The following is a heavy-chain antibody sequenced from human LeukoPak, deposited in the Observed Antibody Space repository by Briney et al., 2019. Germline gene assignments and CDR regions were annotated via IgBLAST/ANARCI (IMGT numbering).Heavy chain of an antibody. CDR2: ISSGATTI. CDR1: GFSVNNYE. Sequence: GGSLRLSCAASGFSVNNYEMNSVRQAPGKGLEWVSYISSGATTIYYADSVKGRFTISRENAKNSLYLQMNSLRSEDTAVYYCARGRSGHYWGQGTLVTVSS. CDR3: ARGRSGHY. J-gene: IGHJ4*02. V-gene: IGHV3-48*03.